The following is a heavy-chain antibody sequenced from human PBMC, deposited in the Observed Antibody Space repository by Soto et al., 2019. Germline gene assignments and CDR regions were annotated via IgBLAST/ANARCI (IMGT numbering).Heavy chain of an antibody. Sequence: GGSLRLSCAASGFTFSSYWMHWVRQAPGKGLEWVAVIWYDGSNKYYADSVKGRFTISRDNSKNTLYLQMNSLRAEDTAVYYCARDSVTHTYSSSCFDYWGQGTLVTVSS. CDR1: GFTFSSYW. CDR3: ARDSVTHTYSSSCFDY. V-gene: IGHV3-33*08. D-gene: IGHD6-6*01. CDR2: IWYDGSNK. J-gene: IGHJ4*02.